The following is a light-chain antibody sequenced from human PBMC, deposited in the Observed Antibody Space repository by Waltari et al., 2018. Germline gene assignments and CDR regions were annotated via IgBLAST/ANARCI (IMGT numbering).Light chain of an antibody. CDR3: QQYRYYST. J-gene: IGKJ1*01. V-gene: IGKV1-5*03. CDR1: QSISSW. CDR2: KAS. Sequence: DIQMTQSPSTLSASVGDRVTITCRASQSISSWLAWYQQKPGKAPKLLLYKASSLESGGPSRFSGSGSGTEFTLTISSLQPDDFATYYCQQYRYYSTVGQGTKVEIK.